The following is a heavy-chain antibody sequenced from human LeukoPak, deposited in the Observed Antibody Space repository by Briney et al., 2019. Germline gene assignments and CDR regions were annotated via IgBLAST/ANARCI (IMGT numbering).Heavy chain of an antibody. V-gene: IGHV3-9*01. CDR3: AKDEGGSRWYYFDY. J-gene: IGHJ4*02. CDR2: ISWNSGSI. CDR1: GFTFYDYA. D-gene: IGHD1-26*01. Sequence: PGRSLRLSCAASGFTFYDYAMHWVRQAPGKGLEWVSGISWNSGSIGYADSVKGRFTISRDNAKNSLYLQMNSLRAEDTALYYCAKDEGGSRWYYFDYWGQGTLATVSS.